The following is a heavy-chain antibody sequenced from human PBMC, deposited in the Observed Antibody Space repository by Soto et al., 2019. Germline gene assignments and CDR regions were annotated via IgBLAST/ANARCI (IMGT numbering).Heavy chain of an antibody. CDR3: AEGGRYSSRRGYFDC. CDR2: ISGSGGST. Sequence: EVQLLESGGGLVQPGGSLRLSCAASGFTFSSYGMSWVRQAPGKGLEWVSGISGSGGSTYYADSVKGRFTISRDNPKNTRNLQMSSLRAEDTAVYYCAEGGRYSSRRGYFDCWGEGTLVTVSS. V-gene: IGHV3-23*01. D-gene: IGHD6-13*01. CDR1: GFTFSSYG. J-gene: IGHJ4*02.